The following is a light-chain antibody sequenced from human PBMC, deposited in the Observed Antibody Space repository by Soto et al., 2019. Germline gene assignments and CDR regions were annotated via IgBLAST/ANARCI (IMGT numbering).Light chain of an antibody. CDR3: QQYNSYSRT. Sequence: DIQMTQSPSSLSASVGDSVTISCRASQSISTSLNWYQQKPGKAPKLLIYDASDLGSGVPSRFSGSGSGTEFTLTISSLQPDDFATYYCQQYNSYSRTFGQGTKVDIK. J-gene: IGKJ1*01. CDR2: DAS. CDR1: QSISTS. V-gene: IGKV1-5*01.